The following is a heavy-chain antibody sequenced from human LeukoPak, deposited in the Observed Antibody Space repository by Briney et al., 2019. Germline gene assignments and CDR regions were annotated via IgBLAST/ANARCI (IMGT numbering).Heavy chain of an antibody. V-gene: IGHV4-4*07. Sequence: PSETLSLTSTVSGGSISSYYWSWIRQPAGKGLEWIGRIYTSGSTNYNPSLKSRVTMSVDTSKNQFSLNLSSVTAADTAVYYCARASMVPLYNWFDPWGQGTLVTVSS. D-gene: IGHD2-8*01. CDR2: IYTSGST. CDR3: ARASMVPLYNWFDP. J-gene: IGHJ5*02. CDR1: GGSISSYY.